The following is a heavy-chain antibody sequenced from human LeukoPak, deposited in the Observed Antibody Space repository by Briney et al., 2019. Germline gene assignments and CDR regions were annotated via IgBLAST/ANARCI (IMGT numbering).Heavy chain of an antibody. J-gene: IGHJ4*02. CDR3: ARDDGTMVRGVIAFDY. CDR2: ISAYNGNT. CDR1: GYTFTSYG. V-gene: IGHV1-18*01. D-gene: IGHD3-10*01. Sequence: ASVKVSCKASGYTFTSYGMSWVRQAPGQGLEWMGWISAYNGNTNYAQKLQGRVTMTTDTSTSTAYMELRSLRSDDTAVYYCARDDGTMVRGVIAFDYWGQGTLVTVSS.